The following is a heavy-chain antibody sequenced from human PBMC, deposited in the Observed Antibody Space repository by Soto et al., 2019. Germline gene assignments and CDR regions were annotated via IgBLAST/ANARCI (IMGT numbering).Heavy chain of an antibody. V-gene: IGHV3-43D*04. D-gene: IGHD3-16*01. CDR1: GFTFEDHA. CDR2: ISWDGDST. J-gene: IGHJ6*02. CDR3: AKDIDYSYGGRRDSYYYGLDV. Sequence: VQLMESGGGAVHPGGSLSLSCEASGFTFEDHAMHWIRQVPGRGLEWVALISWDGDSTSYSDSLQGRFTISRDNSKRFLYLEMKILRVEDSALYFCAKDIDYSYGGRRDSYYYGLDVWGQGTTGTVSS.